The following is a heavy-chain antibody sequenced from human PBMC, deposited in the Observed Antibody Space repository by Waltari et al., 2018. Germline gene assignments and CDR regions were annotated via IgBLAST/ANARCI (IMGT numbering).Heavy chain of an antibody. D-gene: IGHD3-3*01. CDR1: GSTFTRYY. CDR3: ARADRIAIFGIVIIGELDY. CDR2: INPRDGTT. J-gene: IGHJ4*02. V-gene: IGHV1-46*01. Sequence: QVQLVQSGTEVKRPGASVTVACKASGSTFTRYYLHWVRQAPGQGLEWMGIINPRDGTTTYAQNFQGRVTMTRDTSTSTVYMELSSLRSEDTAVYYCARADRIAIFGIVIIGELDYWGQGTLVTVSS.